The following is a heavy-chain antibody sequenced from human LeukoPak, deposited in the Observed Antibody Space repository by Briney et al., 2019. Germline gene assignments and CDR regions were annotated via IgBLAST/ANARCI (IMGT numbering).Heavy chain of an antibody. CDR2: ISYDGSNK. CDR3: AKCQKVAGTNFDY. D-gene: IGHD6-19*01. Sequence: GGSLRLSCAASGFTFSSYAMLWVRQAPGKGLEWVAVISYDGSNKYYADSVKGRFTISRDNSKNTLYLQMNSLRAEDTAVYYCAKCQKVAGTNFDYWGQGTLVTVSS. J-gene: IGHJ4*02. V-gene: IGHV3-30-3*02. CDR1: GFTFSSYA.